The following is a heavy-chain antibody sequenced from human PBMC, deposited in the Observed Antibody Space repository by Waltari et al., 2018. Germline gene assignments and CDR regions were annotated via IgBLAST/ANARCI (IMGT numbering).Heavy chain of an antibody. J-gene: IGHJ4*02. Sequence: EVQLLESGGGLVQPGGSLRLSCVASGFTFSSYAMHWVRQAPGKGLEWVSVIYSGGSTYYADSVKGRFTISRDNSKNTLYLQMNSLRAEDTAVYYCAKTVRSFAYFDYWGQGTLVTVSS. CDR3: AKTVRSFAYFDY. V-gene: IGHV3-23*03. CDR1: GFTFSSYA. D-gene: IGHD2-15*01. CDR2: IYSGGST.